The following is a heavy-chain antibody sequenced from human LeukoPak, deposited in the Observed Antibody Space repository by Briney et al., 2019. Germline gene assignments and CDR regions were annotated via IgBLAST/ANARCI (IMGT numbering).Heavy chain of an antibody. CDR3: ARRAIAEGFDY. Sequence: PGGSLRLSCAVSGFTFSSYEMNWVRQAPGKGLEWVSYISSSGRTIYYADSVRGRFTISRDNAKNSLYLQMNSLRVEDTAVYYCARRAIAEGFDYWGQGTLVTVSS. CDR1: GFTFSSYE. D-gene: IGHD6-13*01. V-gene: IGHV3-48*03. CDR2: ISSSGRTI. J-gene: IGHJ4*02.